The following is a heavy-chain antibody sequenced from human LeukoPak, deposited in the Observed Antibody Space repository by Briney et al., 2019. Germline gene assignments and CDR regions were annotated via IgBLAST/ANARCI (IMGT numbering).Heavy chain of an antibody. CDR3: AELGITMIGGV. CDR2: ISWNSGSI. Sequence: GGTLILSCAASGFTFSSYGMSWVRQAPGKGLEWVSGISWNSGSIGYADSVKGRFTISRDNAKNSLYLQMNSLRAEDTAVYYCAELGITMIGGVWGKGTTVTISS. V-gene: IGHV3-20*04. CDR1: GFTFSSYG. D-gene: IGHD3-10*02. J-gene: IGHJ6*04.